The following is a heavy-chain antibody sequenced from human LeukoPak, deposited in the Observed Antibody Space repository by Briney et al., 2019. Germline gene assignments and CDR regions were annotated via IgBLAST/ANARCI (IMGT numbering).Heavy chain of an antibody. Sequence: PGGSLRLSCAASGFTFSTYWMHWVRQAPGKGLVWVSRINRDGTSITYADSVKGRFTVSRDNAKNSVYLQMNSLRAEDTAVYYCATIVKYYDILTGYYNVGGFDYWGQGTQVTVSS. CDR2: INRDGTSI. V-gene: IGHV3-74*01. D-gene: IGHD3-9*01. CDR1: GFTFSTYW. CDR3: ATIVKYYDILTGYYNVGGFDY. J-gene: IGHJ4*02.